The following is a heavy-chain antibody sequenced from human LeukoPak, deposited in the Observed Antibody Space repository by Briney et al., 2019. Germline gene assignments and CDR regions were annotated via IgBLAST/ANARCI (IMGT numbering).Heavy chain of an antibody. CDR1: GGPISSYY. D-gene: IGHD2-21*02. J-gene: IGHJ5*02. CDR2: IYYSGST. V-gene: IGHV4-59*08. CDR3: ARVVNYYSMFDP. Sequence: PSETLSLTCTVSGGPISSYYWSWIRQPPGKGLEWIGYIYYSGSTNYNPSLKSRVTISVDTSKNQFSLKLSSVTAADTAVYYCARVVNYYSMFDPWGQGTLVTVSS.